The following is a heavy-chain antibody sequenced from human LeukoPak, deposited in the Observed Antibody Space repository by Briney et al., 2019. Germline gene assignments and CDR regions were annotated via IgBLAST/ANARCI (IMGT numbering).Heavy chain of an antibody. CDR2: INSDGSST. J-gene: IGHJ4*02. CDR3: ARESTGEHDY. CDR1: GFTFSSYW. D-gene: IGHD7-27*01. V-gene: IGHV3-74*01. Sequence: GGSLRLSCAASGFTFSSYWMHWVRQAPGKGLVWVSRINSDGSSTSYADSVQGRFTISRDNAMNPLYLQMNSLRAEDTAVYYCARESTGEHDYWGQGTLVTVSS.